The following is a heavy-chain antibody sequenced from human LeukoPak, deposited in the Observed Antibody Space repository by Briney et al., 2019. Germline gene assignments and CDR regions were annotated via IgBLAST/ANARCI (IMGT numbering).Heavy chain of an antibody. V-gene: IGHV3-21*01. Sequence: GGSLRLSCAASEFTFSYYAMNWVRQAPGKGLEWVSSISSSSSYIYYADSVKGRFTISRDNAKNSLYLQMNSLRAEDTAVYYCARDLYSGSYYDKNLGDYWGQGTLVTVSS. CDR1: EFTFSYYA. CDR3: ARDLYSGSYYDKNLGDY. J-gene: IGHJ4*02. D-gene: IGHD1-26*01. CDR2: ISSSSSYI.